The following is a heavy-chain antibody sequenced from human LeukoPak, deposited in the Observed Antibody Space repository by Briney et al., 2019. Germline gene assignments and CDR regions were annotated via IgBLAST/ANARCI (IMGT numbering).Heavy chain of an antibody. CDR3: ATGTFRDFWSGYSVDYCFDY. D-gene: IGHD3-3*01. CDR2: INSDGSST. CDR1: GFTFSSYW. J-gene: IGHJ4*02. V-gene: IGHV3-74*01. Sequence: GGSLRLSCAASGFTFSSYWMHWVRQAPGKGLVWVSRINSDGSSTSYADSVKGRFTISRDNAKNTLYLQMNSLRAEDTAVYYCATGTFRDFWSGYSVDYCFDYWGQGTLVTVSS.